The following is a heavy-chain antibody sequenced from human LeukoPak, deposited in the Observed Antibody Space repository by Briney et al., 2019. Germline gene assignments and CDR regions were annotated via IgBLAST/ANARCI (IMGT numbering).Heavy chain of an antibody. CDR3: ARGLGGYSGSSYYYYYYMDV. CDR1: GGSISNYY. V-gene: IGHV4-59*01. D-gene: IGHD1-26*01. CDR2: FYNSGST. J-gene: IGHJ6*03. Sequence: SETLSLTCTVSGGSISNYYRSWIRQSPGKGLEWIGYFYNSGSTNYNPSLKSRVSISVDTSKNQFSLKLTSVTAADTAVYYCARGLGGYSGSSYYYYYYMDVWGKGTTVTVSS.